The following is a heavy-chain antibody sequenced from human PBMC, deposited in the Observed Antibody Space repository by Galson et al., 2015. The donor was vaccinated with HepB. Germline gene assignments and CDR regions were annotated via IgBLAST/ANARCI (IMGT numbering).Heavy chain of an antibody. D-gene: IGHD3-22*01. Sequence: SETLSLTCTVSGGSISSSYWSWIRQPPGKGLEWIGYIYYSGSTNYNPSLKSRVTISVDTSKNQFSLKLSSVTAADTAVYYCAAGVYYYDSSGYHGEDYWGQGTLVTVSS. V-gene: IGHV4-59*01. CDR2: IYYSGST. CDR3: AAGVYYYDSSGYHGEDY. CDR1: GGSISSSY. J-gene: IGHJ4*02.